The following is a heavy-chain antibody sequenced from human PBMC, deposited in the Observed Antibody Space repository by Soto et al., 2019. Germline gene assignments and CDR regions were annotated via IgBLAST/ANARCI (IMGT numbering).Heavy chain of an antibody. Sequence: GSLRLSCAASGFTFSSYAMSWVRQAPGKGLEWVSAISGSGGSTYYADSVKGRFTISRDNSKNTLYLQMNSLRAEDTAVYYCARKGFGPAALLSYYYYMDVWGKGTTVTVSS. V-gene: IGHV3-23*01. CDR3: ARKGFGPAALLSYYYYMDV. D-gene: IGHD2-2*02. CDR2: ISGSGGST. J-gene: IGHJ6*03. CDR1: GFTFSSYA.